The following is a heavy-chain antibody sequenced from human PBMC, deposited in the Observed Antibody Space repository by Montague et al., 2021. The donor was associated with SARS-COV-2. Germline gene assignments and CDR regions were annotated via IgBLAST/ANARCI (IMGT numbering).Heavy chain of an antibody. D-gene: IGHD2-15*01. CDR2: ISDSGST. V-gene: IGHV4-59*08. Sequence: SETLSLTCTVSGGSISSFYWSCFRQLPGKGLVGIGYISDSGSTNYNTPSTSRVTMSVDTSKNQYSLKVNSVTAADKAVYYCGRHYSATLPAVYWGQGTLVNVSS. J-gene: IGHJ4*02. CDR3: GRHYSATLPAVY. CDR1: GGSISSFY.